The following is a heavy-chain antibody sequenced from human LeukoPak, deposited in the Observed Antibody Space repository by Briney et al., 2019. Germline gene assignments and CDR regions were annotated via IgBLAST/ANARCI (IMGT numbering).Heavy chain of an antibody. J-gene: IGHJ4*02. CDR1: GFTFSSYA. CDR3: AKDLYDSSGYYLTAGY. D-gene: IGHD3-22*01. Sequence: GGSLRLSCAASGFTFSSYAMSWVRQAPGKGLEWVSAISGSGGSTYYADSVKGRFTISRDNSKNTLYLQMNSLRAEDTAVYYCAKDLYDSSGYYLTAGYWGQGTLVTVSS. V-gene: IGHV3-23*01. CDR2: ISGSGGST.